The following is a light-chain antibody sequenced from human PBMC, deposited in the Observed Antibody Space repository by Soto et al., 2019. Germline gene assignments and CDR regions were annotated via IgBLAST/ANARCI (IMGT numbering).Light chain of an antibody. CDR3: QQYNSWLWT. Sequence: EIVMTQSPATLSVSPGEGATLSCRASQSVSSKLAWYQQKPGQAPRLLIYGASTRATGIPARFSGRGSGTEFTLIIRSLQSEDSAVYYCQQYNSWLWTFGQGTKVDIK. CDR1: QSVSSK. V-gene: IGKV3-15*01. CDR2: GAS. J-gene: IGKJ1*01.